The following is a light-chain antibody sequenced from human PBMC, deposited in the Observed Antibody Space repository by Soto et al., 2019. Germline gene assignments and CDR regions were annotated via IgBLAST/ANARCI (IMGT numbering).Light chain of an antibody. CDR1: QSVSSN. V-gene: IGKV3-15*01. J-gene: IGKJ1*01. Sequence: EIVMTQSPATQSVSPGERATLSCRASQSVSSNLAWYQQKPGQAPRLLIYGASTRATGIPARFSGSGSGTEFTLTISRLEPEDFAVYYCQHYVTSLTTFGQGTKVDIK. CDR2: GAS. CDR3: QHYVTSLTT.